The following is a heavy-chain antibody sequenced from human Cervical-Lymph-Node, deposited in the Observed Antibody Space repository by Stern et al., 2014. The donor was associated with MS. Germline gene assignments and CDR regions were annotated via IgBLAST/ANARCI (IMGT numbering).Heavy chain of an antibody. CDR1: GVSISDYY. J-gene: IGHJ4*02. V-gene: IGHV4-59*01. CDR3: AAGTSYYFDY. Sequence: QLKLQESGPGLVKPAETLSLICSVSGVSISDYYWSWIRQSPGKGLEWIGYMYYTGGAKYSPSLRSRVTMSVDMSKKQFSLRLSSVTAADTAIYYCAAGTSYYFDYWGQGTLVTVSS. D-gene: IGHD1-14*01. CDR2: MYYTGGA.